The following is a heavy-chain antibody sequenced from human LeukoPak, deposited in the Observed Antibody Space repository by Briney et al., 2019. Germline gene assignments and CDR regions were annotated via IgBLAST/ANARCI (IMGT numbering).Heavy chain of an antibody. Sequence: GGSLRLSCAASGFTFSDYYMVWIRQPPGEGLEWLSYIINSGNTIYYADSVQGRFTLSRKNATHSLYLQITSQRRGQTAMYDGARGPFLYSTNGMDVWGQGTTVTVSS. V-gene: IGHV3-11*01. CDR2: IINSGNTI. D-gene: IGHD6-13*01. CDR3: ARGPFLYSTNGMDV. CDR1: GFTFSDYY. J-gene: IGHJ6*01.